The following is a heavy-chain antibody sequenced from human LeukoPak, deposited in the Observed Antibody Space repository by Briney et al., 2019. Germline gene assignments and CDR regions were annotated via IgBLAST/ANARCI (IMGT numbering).Heavy chain of an antibody. V-gene: IGHV3-21*01. D-gene: IGHD3-10*01. CDR1: AFTFSTYS. Sequence: PGGSLRLSCAASAFTFSTYSMHSVRQAPGKGLEWVSSNSSISTYMYYADSVKGRFTISRDNAQTSLFLQMNSLRADDTAVYFCARDTMFRGVSNWFDPWGQGTLVTVSS. CDR3: ARDTMFRGVSNWFDP. CDR2: NSSISTYM. J-gene: IGHJ5*02.